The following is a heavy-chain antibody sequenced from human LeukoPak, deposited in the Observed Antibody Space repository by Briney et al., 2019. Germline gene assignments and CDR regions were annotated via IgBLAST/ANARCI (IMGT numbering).Heavy chain of an antibody. CDR2: ISYDGSNK. CDR3: AKGHSGYEREDYFDY. J-gene: IGHJ4*02. D-gene: IGHD5-12*01. V-gene: IGHV3-30*18. Sequence: GALRPSFAASGFPLRYYCIHLGRPAPGKGAEGGAGISYDGSNKYYADSVKGRLTISRDNSKNTLYLQMNSLRAEDTAVYYCAKGHSGYEREDYFDYWGQGTLVTVSS. CDR1: GFPLRYYC.